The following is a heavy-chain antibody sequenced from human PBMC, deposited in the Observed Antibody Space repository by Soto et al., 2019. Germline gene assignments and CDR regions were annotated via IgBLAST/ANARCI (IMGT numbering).Heavy chain of an antibody. Sequence: QVQLVQSGAEVKKPGASVKVSCKASGYTFTSYYMHWVRQAPGQGLEWMGIINPSGGSTSYAQKFHGRVTMTRDTSTSTVYMELSSLRSEDTAVYYCARGNYDILTGYYPLFYYYGMDVWGQGTTVTVSS. J-gene: IGHJ6*02. D-gene: IGHD3-9*01. CDR2: INPSGGST. CDR1: GYTFTSYY. CDR3: ARGNYDILTGYYPLFYYYGMDV. V-gene: IGHV1-46*03.